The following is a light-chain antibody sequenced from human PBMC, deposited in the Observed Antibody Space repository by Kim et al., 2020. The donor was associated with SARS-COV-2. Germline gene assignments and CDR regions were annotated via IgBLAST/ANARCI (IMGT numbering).Light chain of an antibody. CDR3: CSYAGKSTWV. CDR2: DVT. V-gene: IGLV2-11*03. J-gene: IGLJ3*02. CDR1: SSYVGEHNH. Sequence: GPAVTSPCTGTSSYVGEHNHVSWYQRQRDKAPKLIIYDVTTRPSGVPDRFSASKSGSTASLTVSGLQTEDEANYYCCSYAGKSTWVFGGGTQLTVL.